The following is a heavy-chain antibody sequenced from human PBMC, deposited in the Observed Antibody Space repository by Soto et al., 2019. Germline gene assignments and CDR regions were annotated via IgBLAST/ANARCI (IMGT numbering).Heavy chain of an antibody. J-gene: IGHJ4*02. CDR1: GGTFSSYA. CDR2: IIPIFGTA. CDR3: ARATSGYSSSWPPVH. V-gene: IGHV1-69*01. D-gene: IGHD6-13*01. Sequence: QGKLVQSGAEVKKPGSSVKVSCKASGGTFSSYAISWVRQAPGQGLEGMGGIIPIFGTANYAQKFQGRVTITADESTSTAYMELSSLRSEDTAVYYCARATSGYSSSWPPVHWGQGTLVTVSS.